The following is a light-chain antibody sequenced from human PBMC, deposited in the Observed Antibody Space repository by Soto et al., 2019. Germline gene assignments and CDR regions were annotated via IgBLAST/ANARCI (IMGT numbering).Light chain of an antibody. J-gene: IGLJ3*02. Sequence: QSVLTQPPSVSGAPGQRVTISCTGSSSNIGAGYDVHWYQQLPGTAPKLLIYGNSNRPSGVPDRFSGSKSGTSASLAITGLQAEDEEDYYCQSYDSSLSVSVFGGGTKVTVL. V-gene: IGLV1-40*01. CDR3: QSYDSSLSVSV. CDR2: GNS. CDR1: SSNIGAGYD.